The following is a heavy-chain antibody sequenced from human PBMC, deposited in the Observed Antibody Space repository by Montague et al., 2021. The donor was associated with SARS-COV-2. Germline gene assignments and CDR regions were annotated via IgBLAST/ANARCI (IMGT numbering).Heavy chain of an antibody. D-gene: IGHD3-16*01. Sequence: SETLSLTCTVSGGSISSDNWWTWVRQPPGKGLEWIGDIFHSGTTNYNPSLKSRLTISVDKSKNQISLKLISVTAADTAMYYCALPLGGARFDPWGQETLVTVSS. CDR1: GGSISSDNW. CDR3: ALPLGGARFDP. CDR2: IFHSGTT. V-gene: IGHV4-4*02. J-gene: IGHJ5*02.